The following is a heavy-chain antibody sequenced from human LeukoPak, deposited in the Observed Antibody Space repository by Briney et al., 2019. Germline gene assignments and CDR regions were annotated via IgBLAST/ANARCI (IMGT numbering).Heavy chain of an antibody. CDR2: IYYSGST. J-gene: IGHJ6*04. CDR3: AREYVGLYYYGMNA. V-gene: IGHV4-30-4*01. D-gene: IGHD2-2*02. CDR1: GGSISSGDYY. Sequence: SETLSLTCTVSGGSISSGDYYWSWIRQPPGKGLEWIGYIYYSGSTYYNPSLKSRVTISVDTSKNQFSLKLSSVTAADTAVYYCAREYVGLYYYGMNAWAKGPTVT.